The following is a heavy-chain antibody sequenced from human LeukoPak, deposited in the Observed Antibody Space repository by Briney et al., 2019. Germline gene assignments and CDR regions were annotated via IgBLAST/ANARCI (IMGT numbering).Heavy chain of an antibody. V-gene: IGHV1-69*13. J-gene: IGHJ5*02. Sequence: SVKVSCKASGGTFSSYAISWVRQAPGQGLEWMGGIIPIFGTANYAQKFQGRVTITADESTSTAYMELSSLRSEDTAVYYCARDGINFWSGYGGYWFDPWGQGTLVTVSS. CDR3: ARDGINFWSGYGGYWFDP. D-gene: IGHD3-3*01. CDR1: GGTFSSYA. CDR2: IIPIFGTA.